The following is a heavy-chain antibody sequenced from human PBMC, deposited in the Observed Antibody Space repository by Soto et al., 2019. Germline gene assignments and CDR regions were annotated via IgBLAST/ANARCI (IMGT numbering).Heavy chain of an antibody. CDR3: ARVANYAFWSGTPFDY. Sequence: PSETLSLTCSVSGGSLSGGSYYWSWIRQPPGKGLEWVGYTYYTGSTNYHPSLKSRVSISLDMSKNQFSLKLSSVTAADTAVYYCARVANYAFWSGTPFDYWGPGTLFTVSS. CDR1: GGSLSGGSYY. V-gene: IGHV4-61*01. J-gene: IGHJ4*02. CDR2: TYYTGST. D-gene: IGHD3-3*01.